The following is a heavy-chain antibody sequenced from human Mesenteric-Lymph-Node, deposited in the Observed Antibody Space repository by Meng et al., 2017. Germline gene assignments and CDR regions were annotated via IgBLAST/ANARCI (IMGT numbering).Heavy chain of an antibody. CDR3: ARGVYSSSWRPKDYFDY. Sequence: LVKSVAEVTTPGSSVNDYSKSSGGHFNTFAINWVRQSPGQGLDWRGGIIPIFGTANDAQKFQGRVTMTTDTSTSTAYMELRSLRSDDTAVYYCARGVYSSSWRPKDYFDYWGQGTLVTVSS. D-gene: IGHD6-13*01. CDR1: GGHFNTFA. CDR2: IIPIFGTA. J-gene: IGHJ4*02. V-gene: IGHV1-69*05.